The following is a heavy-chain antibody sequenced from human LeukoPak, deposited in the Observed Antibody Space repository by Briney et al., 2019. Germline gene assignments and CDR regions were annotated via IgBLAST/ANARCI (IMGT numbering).Heavy chain of an antibody. J-gene: IGHJ6*03. D-gene: IGHD3/OR15-3a*01. V-gene: IGHV1-24*01. Sequence: ASVKVSCKVSGYTLTELSMHWVRQAPGKGLEWMGGFDPEDGETIYAQKFQARVTMTTDTSTNTAYVELRSLTSDDTAVYFCARVFGYYYFYMDVWGEGTTVIISS. CDR1: GYTLTELS. CDR2: FDPEDGET. CDR3: ARVFGYYYFYMDV.